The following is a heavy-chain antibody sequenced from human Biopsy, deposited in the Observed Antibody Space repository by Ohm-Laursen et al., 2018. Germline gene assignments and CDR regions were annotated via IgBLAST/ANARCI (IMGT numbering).Heavy chain of an antibody. J-gene: IGHJ4*02. CDR1: GYTFTGHY. V-gene: IGHV1-2*02. CDR2: INPNVGDT. CDR3: ARASMIRGVMDVDY. Sequence: ASVSVSCNVSGYTFTGHYMHWVRHAPGQGLECLGWINPNVGDTNYAQRFQGRVTMTTDTSDSKAYMEMSGVTFYDTGVYYCARASMIRGVMDVDYWGQGTLVIVSS. D-gene: IGHD3-10*01.